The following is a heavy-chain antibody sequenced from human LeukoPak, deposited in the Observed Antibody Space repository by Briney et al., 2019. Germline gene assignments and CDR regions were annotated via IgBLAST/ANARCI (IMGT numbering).Heavy chain of an antibody. J-gene: IGHJ1*01. Sequence: DSVKGRFTISRDNARNSLNLQMNSLRVEDTAVYYCARGICSITPCYIRAQFFQHWGQGTLVTVSS. D-gene: IGHD2-2*01. V-gene: IGHV3-7*01. CDR3: ARGICSITPCYIRAQFFQH.